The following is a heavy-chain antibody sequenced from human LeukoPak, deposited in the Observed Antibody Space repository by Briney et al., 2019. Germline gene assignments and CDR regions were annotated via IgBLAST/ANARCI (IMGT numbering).Heavy chain of an antibody. D-gene: IGHD3-3*01. CDR2: MNPNSGNT. CDR3: ARGHLLRFLEWSVYYYGMDV. CDR1: GYTFTSYD. J-gene: IGHJ6*02. V-gene: IGHV1-8*01. Sequence: GASVKVSCKASGYTFTSYDINWVRQATGQGLEWMGWMNPNSGNTGYAQKFQGRVTMTRNTSISTAYMELSSLRSEDTAVYYCARGHLLRFLEWSVYYYGMDVWGQGTTVTVSS.